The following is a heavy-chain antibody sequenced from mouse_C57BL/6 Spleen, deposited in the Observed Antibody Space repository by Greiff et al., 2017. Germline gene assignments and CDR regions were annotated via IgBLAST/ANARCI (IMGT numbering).Heavy chain of an antibody. J-gene: IGHJ3*01. Sequence: QVQLQQSGAELVKPGASVKISCKASGYAFSSYWMNWVKQRPGKGLEWIGQIYPGDGDTNYNGKFKGKATLTADKSSSTAYMQLSRLTSEDSAVFFCAREDYYGISSAWFAYWGQGTLVTVSA. CDR2: IYPGDGDT. V-gene: IGHV1-80*01. D-gene: IGHD1-1*01. CDR1: GYAFSSYW. CDR3: AREDYYGISSAWFAY.